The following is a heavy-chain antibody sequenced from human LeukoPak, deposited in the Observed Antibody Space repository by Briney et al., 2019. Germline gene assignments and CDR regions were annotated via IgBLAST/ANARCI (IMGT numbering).Heavy chain of an antibody. Sequence: PSETLSLTCTVSGGSISSSGYYWGWIRQPPGKELEWIGSMYYSGTTDYNPSLKSRVTISVDTSKNQFSLKLSSVTAADTAVYYCAREALSSGYSTFDYWGQGTLVTVSS. J-gene: IGHJ4*02. V-gene: IGHV4-39*07. CDR3: AREALSSGYSTFDY. CDR1: GGSISSSGYY. D-gene: IGHD3-22*01. CDR2: MYYSGTT.